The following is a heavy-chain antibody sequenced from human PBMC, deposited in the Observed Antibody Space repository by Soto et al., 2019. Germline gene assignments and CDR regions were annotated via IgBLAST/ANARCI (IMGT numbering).Heavy chain of an antibody. V-gene: IGHV3-30-3*01. CDR3: ARDEEGYSVY. Sequence: GGSLRLSCAASGFTFSSYAMHWVRQAPGKGLEWVAVISYDGSNKYYADSVKGRFTISRDNSKNTLYLQMNSLRAEDTAVYYCARDEEGYSVYWGQGTLVTVSS. J-gene: IGHJ4*02. CDR1: GFTFSSYA. D-gene: IGHD2-2*02. CDR2: ISYDGSNK.